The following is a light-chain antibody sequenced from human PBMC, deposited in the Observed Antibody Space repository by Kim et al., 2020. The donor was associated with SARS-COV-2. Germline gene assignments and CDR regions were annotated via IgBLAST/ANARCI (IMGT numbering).Light chain of an antibody. V-gene: IGKV3-11*01. Sequence: EIVLTQSPATLSLSPGERATLSCRASQSVSSFLLWYQQKPGQAPRLLIYDASNRATGIPARFSGSGSGTDFTLTISSLEPEDFALYYCQQRNSWPTFGQGTKVDIK. CDR2: DAS. J-gene: IGKJ1*01. CDR3: QQRNSWPT. CDR1: QSVSSF.